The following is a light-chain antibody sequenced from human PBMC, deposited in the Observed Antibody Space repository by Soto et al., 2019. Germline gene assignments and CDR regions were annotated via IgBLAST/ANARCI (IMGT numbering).Light chain of an antibody. CDR3: QHYCTSLWT. CDR2: GAS. J-gene: IGKJ1*01. Sequence: EIMLTQSPGTLSLSPGERATLSCRASQSVSSSFLAWYQQKPGQAPRLLIYGASIRATGIPDRFSGSGSGTDFTLTISSLEPEDFAMYLCQHYCTSLWTFGQGTKVEIK. CDR1: QSVSSSF. V-gene: IGKV3-20*01.